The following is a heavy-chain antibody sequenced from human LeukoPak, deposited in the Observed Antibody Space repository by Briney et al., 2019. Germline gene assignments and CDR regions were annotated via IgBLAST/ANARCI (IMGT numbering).Heavy chain of an antibody. V-gene: IGHV5-51*01. CDR1: GYSXTTYX. CDR3: AREAVGAMGYYFDY. CDR2: IYPGDSDI. J-gene: IGHJ4*02. Sequence: IXXXXSGYSXTTYXXXWVRXXPXXGXXWMGIIYPGDSDIRYSPSFQGQVTISADRSISTAYLQWSSLKASDTAMYYCAREAVGAMGYYFDYWGQGTLVTVSS. D-gene: IGHD1-26*01.